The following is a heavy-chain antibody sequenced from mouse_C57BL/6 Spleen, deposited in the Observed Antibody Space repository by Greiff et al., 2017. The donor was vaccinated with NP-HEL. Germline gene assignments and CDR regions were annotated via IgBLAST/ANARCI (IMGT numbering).Heavy chain of an antibody. CDR3: ARGGNWVFAY. V-gene: IGHV3-6*01. D-gene: IGHD4-1*01. Sequence: EVKLQESGPGLVKPSQSLSLTCSVTGYSITSGYYWNWIRQFPGNKLEWMGYISYDGSNNYNPSLKNRISITRDTSKNQFFLKLNSVTTEDTATYYCARGGNWVFAYWGQGTLVTVSA. CDR1: GYSITSGYY. CDR2: ISYDGSN. J-gene: IGHJ3*01.